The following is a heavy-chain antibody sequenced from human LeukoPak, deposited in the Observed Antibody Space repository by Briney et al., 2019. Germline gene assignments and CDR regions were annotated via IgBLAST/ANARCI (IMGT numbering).Heavy chain of an antibody. CDR1: TGTFDSYG. V-gene: IGHV1-69*05. Sequence: SGKVSCKAPTGTFDSYGISWVRQAPGQGLEWMGGVMAIFGGVKYGQKFQGRATITTDASTSTAYMELRSLTSEDTGIYYCARGELGDRSGFSFFDYWGQGTLVTVSS. CDR3: ARGELGDRSGFSFFDY. J-gene: IGHJ4*02. D-gene: IGHD3-22*01. CDR2: VMAIFGGV.